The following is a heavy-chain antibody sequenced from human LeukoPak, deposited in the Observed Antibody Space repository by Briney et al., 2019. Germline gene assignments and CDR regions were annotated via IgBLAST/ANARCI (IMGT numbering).Heavy chain of an antibody. CDR1: GFTFSSYA. CDR2: IRYDGSNK. Sequence: GGSLRLSCAASGFTFSSYAMHWVRQAPGKGLEWVAFIRYDGSNKYYADSVKGRFTISRDNSKNTLYLQMNSLRAEDTAVYYCAKDLTYSSSWSDYWGQGTLVTVSS. D-gene: IGHD6-13*01. CDR3: AKDLTYSSSWSDY. V-gene: IGHV3-30*02. J-gene: IGHJ4*02.